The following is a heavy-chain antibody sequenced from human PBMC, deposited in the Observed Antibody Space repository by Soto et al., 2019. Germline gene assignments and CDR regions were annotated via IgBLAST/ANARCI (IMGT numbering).Heavy chain of an antibody. CDR2: IIPIFGTA. CDR3: ARNRRHITIFGVVIPWFAP. CDR1: GGTFSGYA. V-gene: IGHV1-69*13. D-gene: IGHD3-3*01. J-gene: IGHJ5*02. Sequence: GASVKVSCKASGGTFSGYAISWVRQAPGQGLEWMGGIIPIFGTANYAQKFQGRVTITADESTSTAYMELSSLRSEDTAVYYCARNRRHITIFGVVIPWFAPWGQGTLVTV.